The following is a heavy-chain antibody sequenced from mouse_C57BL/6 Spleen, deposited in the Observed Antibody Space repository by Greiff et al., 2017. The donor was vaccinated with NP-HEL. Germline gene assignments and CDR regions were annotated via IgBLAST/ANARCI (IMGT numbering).Heavy chain of an antibody. Sequence: EVQLQQSGAELVRPGASVKLSCTASGFNFKDDYMHWVKQRPEQGLEWIGWIDPENGDTEYASKFQGKATITADTSSNTAYLQLSSLTSEDTAVYYCTTDYQPRFAYWGQGTLVTVSA. D-gene: IGHD5-5*01. CDR3: TTDYQPRFAY. CDR1: GFNFKDDY. CDR2: IDPENGDT. J-gene: IGHJ3*01. V-gene: IGHV14-4*01.